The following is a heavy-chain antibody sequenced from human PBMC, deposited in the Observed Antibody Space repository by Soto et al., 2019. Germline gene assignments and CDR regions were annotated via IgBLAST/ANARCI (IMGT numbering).Heavy chain of an antibody. Sequence: GGSLRPSCAASGFTFTFSSYVMIWIRQTPGKGLEWVPIISGSGGTTYYAATVKGRFTISIDNSKITLYLQMNSLRDKDTTVYYYGKSRCYHTSGMDYWGQGTLVTVSS. D-gene: IGHD2-15*01. J-gene: IGHJ4*01. CDR2: ISGSGGTT. CDR1: GFTFTFSSYV. CDR3: GKSRCYHTSGMDY. V-gene: IGHV3-23*01.